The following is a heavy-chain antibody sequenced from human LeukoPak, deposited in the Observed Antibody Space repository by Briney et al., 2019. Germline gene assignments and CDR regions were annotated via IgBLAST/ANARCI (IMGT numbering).Heavy chain of an antibody. Sequence: ASVKVSCKASGYTFTSYGISWVRQAPGQGLEWMGWISAYNGNTNYAQKLQGRVTMTTDTSTSTAYMELRSLRSDDTAVYYCAGAYCGGDCYSNYYYFDYWGQGTLVTVSS. V-gene: IGHV1-18*01. D-gene: IGHD2-21*02. CDR2: ISAYNGNT. J-gene: IGHJ4*02. CDR1: GYTFTSYG. CDR3: AGAYCGGDCYSNYYYFDY.